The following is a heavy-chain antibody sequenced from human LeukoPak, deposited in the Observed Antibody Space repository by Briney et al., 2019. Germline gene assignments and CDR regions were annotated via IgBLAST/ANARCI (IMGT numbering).Heavy chain of an antibody. V-gene: IGHV3-15*01. Sequence: GGSLRLSCTTSGFTFSNAWMSWVRQAPGKGLEWVGRISTKTDGGTTDYAAPVKGRFTISRDDSKNTLYLQTNSLKTEDTAVYYCIKSSGDWHWGQGTLVTVSS. CDR2: ISTKTDGGTT. CDR1: GFTFSNAW. CDR3: IKSSGDWH. J-gene: IGHJ4*02. D-gene: IGHD2-21*02.